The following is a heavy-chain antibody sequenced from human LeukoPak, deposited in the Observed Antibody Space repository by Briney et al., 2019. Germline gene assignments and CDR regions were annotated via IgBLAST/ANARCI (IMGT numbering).Heavy chain of an antibody. CDR3: AGESASGSNGYYPDY. D-gene: IGHD3-22*01. CDR1: GFTFSSYS. CDR2: ISSSSSYI. V-gene: IGHV3-21*01. Sequence: GGSLRLSCAASGFTFSSYSMNWVRQAPGKGLEWVSSISSSSSYIYYADSVKGRFTISRDNAKNSLYLQVTSLRAEDTAVYHCAGESASGSNGYYPDYWGQGTLVTVSS. J-gene: IGHJ4*02.